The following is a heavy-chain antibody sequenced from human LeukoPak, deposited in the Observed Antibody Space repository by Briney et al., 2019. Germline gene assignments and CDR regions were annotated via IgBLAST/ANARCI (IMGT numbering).Heavy chain of an antibody. D-gene: IGHD3-9*01. Sequence: PGGSLRLSCAVSGFTVTSNYMSWVRQAPGKGLEWVSSISSSSSYIYYADSVKGRFTISRDNAKNSLYLQMNSLRAEDTAVYYCARDFDWLIDYWGQGTLVTVSS. CDR2: ISSSSSYI. V-gene: IGHV3-21*01. CDR3: ARDFDWLIDY. CDR1: GFTVTSNY. J-gene: IGHJ4*02.